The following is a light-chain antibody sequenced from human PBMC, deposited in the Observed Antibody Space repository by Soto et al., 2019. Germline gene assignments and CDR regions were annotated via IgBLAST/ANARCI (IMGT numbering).Light chain of an antibody. J-gene: IGLJ3*02. CDR2: DVS. Sequence: QSALTQSASVSGSPGQSITISCTGTSSEVGGYNYVSWYQQHPGKSPKLIIYDVSNRPSGVSTRFSGSKSGNTASLTISGLQAEDEADYSCSSYTSTNSWVFGGGTKVTVL. CDR3: SSYTSTNSWV. V-gene: IGLV2-14*01. CDR1: SSEVGGYNY.